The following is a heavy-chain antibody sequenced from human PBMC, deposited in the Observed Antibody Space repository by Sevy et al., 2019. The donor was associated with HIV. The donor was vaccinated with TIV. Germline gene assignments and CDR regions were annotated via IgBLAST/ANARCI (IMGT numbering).Heavy chain of an antibody. CDR1: GFSFGDFS. J-gene: IGHJ4*02. D-gene: IGHD1-1*01. Sequence: GGSLRVSCTSSGFSFGDFSMSWLRQAPGKGLEWVAFIKSSFYGGTVDHAASVKGRFIISRDDSKSIAYLQMNDLKIEATGVYYCTRWKAAQSVFDYWGQGALVTVSS. CDR2: IKSSFYGGTV. CDR3: TRWKAAQSVFDY. V-gene: IGHV3-49*03.